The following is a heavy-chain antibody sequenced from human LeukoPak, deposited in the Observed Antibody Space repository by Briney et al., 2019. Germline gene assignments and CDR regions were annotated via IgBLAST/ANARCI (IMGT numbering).Heavy chain of an antibody. CDR1: EYTFTSHY. Sequence: ASVKVSCKASEYTFTSHYMYWVRQAPGQGLEWMGIINPSGGSTSYAQKFQGRVTMTRDTSTSTVYIELSSLRSEDTAVYYCARAVASMGATTGFDHWGRGTLVAVSS. D-gene: IGHD1-26*01. V-gene: IGHV1-46*01. J-gene: IGHJ4*02. CDR2: INPSGGST. CDR3: ARAVASMGATTGFDH.